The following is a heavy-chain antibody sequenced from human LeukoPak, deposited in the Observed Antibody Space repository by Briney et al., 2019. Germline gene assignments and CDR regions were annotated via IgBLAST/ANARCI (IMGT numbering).Heavy chain of an antibody. D-gene: IGHD3-10*01. CDR3: ARASMVSWYFDL. J-gene: IGHJ2*01. CDR1: GGSISTYY. Sequence: PSETLSLTCTVSGGSISTYYWNWIRQPPGKGLEWIGYIYYSGTTNYNPSLKSRVTMSVDTSKNQFSLKLSSVTAADTAVYYCARASMVSWYFDLWGRGTLVTVSS. V-gene: IGHV4-59*08. CDR2: IYYSGTT.